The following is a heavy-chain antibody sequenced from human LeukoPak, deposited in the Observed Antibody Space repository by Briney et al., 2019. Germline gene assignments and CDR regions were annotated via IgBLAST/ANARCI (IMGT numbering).Heavy chain of an antibody. Sequence: SQTLSLTCAVYGGSFSGYYWSWIRQPPGKGLEWIGEINHSGSTNYNPSLKSRVTISVDTSKNQFSLKLSSVTAADTAVYYCARLLRYVRPGGYYYMDVWGKGTTVTISS. V-gene: IGHV4-34*01. CDR1: GGSFSGYY. CDR2: INHSGST. CDR3: ARLLRYVRPGGYYYMDV. D-gene: IGHD3-10*02. J-gene: IGHJ6*03.